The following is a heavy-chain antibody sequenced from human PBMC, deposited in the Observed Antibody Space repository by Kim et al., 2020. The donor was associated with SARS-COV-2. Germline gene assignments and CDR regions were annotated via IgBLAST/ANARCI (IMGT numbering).Heavy chain of an antibody. Sequence: ASVKVSCKASGYTFTSYYMHWVRQAPGQGLEWMGIINPSGGSTSYAQKFQGRVTMTRDTSTSTDYIALSSLRCEYTAVYYCARGSPVYYDILTGYYRDYWGQRTLVTVSS. CDR1: GYTFTSYY. CDR3: ARGSPVYYDILTGYYRDY. D-gene: IGHD3-9*01. V-gene: IGHV1-46*01. CDR2: INPSGGST. J-gene: IGHJ4*02.